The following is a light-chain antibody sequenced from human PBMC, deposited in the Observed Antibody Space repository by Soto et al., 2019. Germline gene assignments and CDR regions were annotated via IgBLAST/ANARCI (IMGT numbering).Light chain of an antibody. V-gene: IGLV2-14*01. CDR2: DVN. CDR3: ASYTRTTTLV. J-gene: IGLJ2*01. Sequence: QSALTQPASVSGSPGQSITISCTGTISDIGGYNFISWYQHHPGKAPKLVIYDVNNRPSGISYRFSGSMSGNTASLTISGLQAEDEADYYCASYTRTTTLVFGGGTKVTVL. CDR1: ISDIGGYNF.